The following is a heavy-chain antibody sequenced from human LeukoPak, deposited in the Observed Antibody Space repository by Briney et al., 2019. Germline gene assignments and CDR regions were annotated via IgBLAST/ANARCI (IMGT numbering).Heavy chain of an antibody. D-gene: IGHD5-18*01. J-gene: IGHJ4*02. CDR2: ISYDGSNK. CDR3: ARVDTAVLTGFDY. V-gene: IGHV3-30*14. CDR1: GFTFSSYA. Sequence: PGRSLRLSCAASGFTFSSYAMHWVRQAPGKGLEWVAVISYDGSNKYYADSVKGRFTISRDNSKNTLYLQMNSLRAEDTAVYYCARVDTAVLTGFDYWGQGTLVTVSS.